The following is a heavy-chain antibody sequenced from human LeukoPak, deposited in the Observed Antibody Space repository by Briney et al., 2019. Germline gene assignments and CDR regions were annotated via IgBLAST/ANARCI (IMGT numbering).Heavy chain of an antibody. CDR3: AGSPNPYYFDF. J-gene: IGHJ4*02. Sequence: SETLSLTCTVSGGSISSYYWSWIRQPPGKGLEWIGYIYYSGSTNYNPSLKSRVTILVDASKNQFSLNLSSVTAADTAVYYCAGSPNPYYFDFWGQGSLVTVSS. V-gene: IGHV4-59*01. CDR2: IYYSGST. D-gene: IGHD6-19*01. CDR1: GGSISSYY.